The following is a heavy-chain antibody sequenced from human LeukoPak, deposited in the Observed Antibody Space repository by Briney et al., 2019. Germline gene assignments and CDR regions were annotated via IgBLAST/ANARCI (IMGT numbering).Heavy chain of an antibody. D-gene: IGHD6-13*01. CDR1: GFTFSSYA. J-gene: IGHJ4*02. CDR2: ISGSGGST. CDR3: AKKKDSYSSSWCYDY. Sequence: GGSLRLSCAASGFTFSSYAMSWVRQAPGKGPEWVSAISGSGGSTYYADSVKGRFTISRDNSKNTVFLQMNSLRAEDTAVYYCAKKKDSYSSSWCYDYWGQGTLVTVSS. V-gene: IGHV3-23*01.